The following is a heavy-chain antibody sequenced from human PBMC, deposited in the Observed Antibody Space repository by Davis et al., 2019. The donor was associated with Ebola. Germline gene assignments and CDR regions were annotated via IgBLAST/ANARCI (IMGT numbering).Heavy chain of an antibody. D-gene: IGHD6-19*01. CDR2: INDSGST. Sequence: SETLSLTCTVSGNSIGSYYWSWVRQPPGKGLEWIGYINDSGSTKYNPSLKSRVTTSVDTSKNQFSLKLSSVTAADTAVYYCARESAVAGTTYDYWGQGTLVTVSS. CDR1: GNSIGSYY. V-gene: IGHV4-59*01. CDR3: ARESAVAGTTYDY. J-gene: IGHJ4*02.